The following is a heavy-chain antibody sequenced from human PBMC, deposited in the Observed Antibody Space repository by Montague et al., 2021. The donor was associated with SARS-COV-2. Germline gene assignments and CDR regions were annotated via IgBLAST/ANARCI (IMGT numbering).Heavy chain of an antibody. V-gene: IGHV4-59*01. Sequence: SETLSLTCTVSGGSISSYYWSWIRQPPGKGLEWIGYIYYSGSTNYNPSLKSRVTISVDTSKNQFSLKLSSVTAADTAVYYCGRVVAAAGTPVFDYWGQGTLVTVSS. CDR2: IYYSGST. J-gene: IGHJ4*02. CDR3: GRVVAAAGTPVFDY. D-gene: IGHD6-13*01. CDR1: GGSISSYY.